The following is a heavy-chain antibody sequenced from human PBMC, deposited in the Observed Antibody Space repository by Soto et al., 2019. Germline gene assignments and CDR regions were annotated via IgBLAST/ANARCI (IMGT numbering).Heavy chain of an antibody. CDR3: TLGSWSAELCDI. V-gene: IGHV1-69*02. D-gene: IGHD6-13*01. Sequence: QVQLVQSGVEVKKPGSSVKVSCKAAGGSFSIYTVFWVRQAPGQGLEWMGRIIPMFDIANYAQNIQGRVTFNADKFTDTVYMEMLYPRSGDTAVYFCTLGSWSAELCDIWGQGTSVTVSS. CDR2: IIPMFDIA. CDR1: GGSFSIYT. J-gene: IGHJ3*02.